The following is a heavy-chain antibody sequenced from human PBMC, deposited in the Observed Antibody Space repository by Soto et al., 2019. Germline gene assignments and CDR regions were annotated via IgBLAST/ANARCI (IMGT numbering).Heavy chain of an antibody. V-gene: IGHV4-39*01. CDR3: ARHTPAISISDH. J-gene: IGHJ4*02. CDR1: GGSISSSSYY. CDR2: IYYSGST. D-gene: IGHD2-15*01. Sequence: QLQLQESGPGLVKPSETLSLTCTVSGGSISSSSYYWGWIRQPPGKGLEWIGSIYYSGSTYYNPYLKGRVTKSVDTSKNQFSLKLSSVTAADTAVYYCARHTPAISISDHWGQGTLVTVSS.